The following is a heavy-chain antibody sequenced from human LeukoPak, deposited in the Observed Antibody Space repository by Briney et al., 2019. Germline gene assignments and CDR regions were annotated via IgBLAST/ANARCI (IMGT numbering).Heavy chain of an antibody. Sequence: SETLSLTCSVSGGSISSNGFYWGWIRQPPGKGLEWIGSIYYNGRTDYNPSLKSRVTISVDTSKNQFSLKLSSVTAADTAVYYCAGDSYGIDYWGQGTLVTVSS. CDR3: AGDSYGIDY. CDR2: IYYNGRT. V-gene: IGHV4-39*07. D-gene: IGHD5-18*01. CDR1: GGSISSNGFY. J-gene: IGHJ4*02.